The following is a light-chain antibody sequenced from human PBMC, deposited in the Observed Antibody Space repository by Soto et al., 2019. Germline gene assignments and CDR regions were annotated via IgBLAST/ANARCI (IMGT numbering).Light chain of an antibody. J-gene: IGKJ1*01. Sequence: DIPMTQSPSSLSASVGDRVTITCRASQSSTTYLNWYQQKPGKAPELLIYDASSLQSGVPSRFGGSGSGTDFTLTISSLQPEDFATYYCQQSYSTPPTFGQGTKVEIK. CDR1: QSSTTY. CDR2: DAS. V-gene: IGKV1-39*01. CDR3: QQSYSTPPT.